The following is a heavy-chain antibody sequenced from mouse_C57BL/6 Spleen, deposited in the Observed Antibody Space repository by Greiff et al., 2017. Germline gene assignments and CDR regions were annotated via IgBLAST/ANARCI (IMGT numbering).Heavy chain of an antibody. CDR1: GFTFSDYY. CDR3: ARLGSYYFDY. V-gene: IGHV5-12*01. Sequence: EVKLVESGGGLVQPGGSLKLSCEASGFTFSDYYMYWVRQTPEKRLEWIAYISNGGGSTYYPDTVKGRFTISRDNAKNTLYLQMSRLKSEDTAMXYCARLGSYYFDYWGQGTTLTVSS. J-gene: IGHJ2*01. D-gene: IGHD1-1*02. CDR2: ISNGGGST.